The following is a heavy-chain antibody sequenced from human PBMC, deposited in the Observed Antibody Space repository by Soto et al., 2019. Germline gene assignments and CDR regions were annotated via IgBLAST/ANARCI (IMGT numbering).Heavy chain of an antibody. V-gene: IGHV3-33*01. CDR3: AREPDYGEARDV. CDR1: GFTFSSYA. J-gene: IGHJ6*02. D-gene: IGHD4-17*01. CDR2: IWYDGSNK. Sequence: QVQLVESGGGVVQPGRSLRLSCTASGFTFSSYAMHWVRQAPGKGLEWVAVIWYDGSNKYYSDSLKGRLTISRDNSKNTLYLQVNSLRAEDTAVYYCAREPDYGEARDVWGQGTTVTVSS.